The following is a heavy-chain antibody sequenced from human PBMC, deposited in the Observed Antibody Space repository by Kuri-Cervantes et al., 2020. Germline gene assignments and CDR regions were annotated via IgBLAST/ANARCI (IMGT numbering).Heavy chain of an antibody. CDR1: GYSISSGYY. J-gene: IGHJ6*02. CDR2: IYYSGST. V-gene: IGHV4-61*01. CDR3: ARATPYYYGSGSYLSPCGMDV. D-gene: IGHD3-10*01. Sequence: SETLSLTCAVSGYSISSGYYWGWIRQPPGKGLEWTGYIYYSGSTNYNPSLKSRVTISVDTSKNQFSLKLSSVTAADTAVYYCARATPYYYGSGSYLSPCGMDVWGQGTTVTVSS.